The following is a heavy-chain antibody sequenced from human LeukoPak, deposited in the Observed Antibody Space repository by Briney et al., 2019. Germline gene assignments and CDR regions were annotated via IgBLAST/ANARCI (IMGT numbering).Heavy chain of an antibody. CDR3: ARDGYYYDGSGYFDAFDI. CDR1: GFTFSNYS. J-gene: IGHJ3*02. V-gene: IGHV3-48*04. D-gene: IGHD3-22*01. Sequence: GGSLRLSCAASGFTFSNYSMNWVRQAPGKGLEWVSYISSSSSTKYYADSVKGRFTISRDNAKNSLYLQMNSLRAEDTAVYYCARDGYYYDGSGYFDAFDIWGQGTMVTVSS. CDR2: ISSSSSTK.